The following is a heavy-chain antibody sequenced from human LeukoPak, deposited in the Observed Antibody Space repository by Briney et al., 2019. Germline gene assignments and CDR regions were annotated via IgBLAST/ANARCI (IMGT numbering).Heavy chain of an antibody. D-gene: IGHD3-3*01. J-gene: IGHJ5*02. Sequence: GASVKVSCKASGGTFSSYAISWVRQAPGQGLEWMGGIIPIFGTANYAQKFQGRVTITTDESTSTAYMELSSLRSEDTAVYYCARDLEYYDFWSGYDPWGQGTLVTVSS. CDR3: ARDLEYYDFWSGYDP. CDR2: IIPIFGTA. V-gene: IGHV1-69*05. CDR1: GGTFSSYA.